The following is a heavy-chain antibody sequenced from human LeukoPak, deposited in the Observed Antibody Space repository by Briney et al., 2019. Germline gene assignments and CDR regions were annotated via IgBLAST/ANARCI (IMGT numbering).Heavy chain of an antibody. CDR3: ARHSEDPLYGDYGWFDP. CDR2: IYPGDSDT. CDR1: GDSFTSYW. D-gene: IGHD4-17*01. Sequence: GESLKISCKGSGDSFTSYWIGWVRQMPGKGLEWMGIIYPGDSDTRYSPPFQGQVTISADKSISTAYLQWSSLKASDTAMYYCARHSEDPLYGDYGWFDPWGQGTLVTVSS. J-gene: IGHJ5*02. V-gene: IGHV5-51*01.